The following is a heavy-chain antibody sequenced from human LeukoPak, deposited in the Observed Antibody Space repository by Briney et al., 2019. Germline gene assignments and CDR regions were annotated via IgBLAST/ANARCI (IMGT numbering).Heavy chain of an antibody. CDR3: ARDASVVVVSAYNWFAP. V-gene: IGHV3-30*01. D-gene: IGHD2-21*01. Sequence: GGSLRLSCAASGFTFSNFPMHWVRQAPGKGLEWVSFISYDGSKKYYADSVKDRFTISRDNSKNTLYLQMNSLRAEDTAVYYCARDASVVVVSAYNWFAPWGQGTLVTVSS. CDR1: GFTFSNFP. CDR2: ISYDGSKK. J-gene: IGHJ5*02.